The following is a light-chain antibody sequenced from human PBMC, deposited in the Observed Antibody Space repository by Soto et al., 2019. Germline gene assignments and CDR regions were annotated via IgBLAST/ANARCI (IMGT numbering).Light chain of an antibody. CDR3: QQYGGSPLFT. Sequence: EIVLTQSPGTLSLSPGETATLSCRASQRVSDNYLAWYQQKPGQAPRLLIYGASRRAAGIPDRFSGSGSGTGFTLTISRLEPEDFAVYYCQQYGGSPLFTFGPGTKVDIK. J-gene: IGKJ3*01. CDR2: GAS. V-gene: IGKV3-20*01. CDR1: QRVSDNY.